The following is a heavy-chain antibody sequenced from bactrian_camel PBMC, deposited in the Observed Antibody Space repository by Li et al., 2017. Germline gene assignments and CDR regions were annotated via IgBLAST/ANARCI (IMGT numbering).Heavy chain of an antibody. CDR1: GYTFRWCT. CDR3: SSLYNRY. Sequence: GGGSVQAGGSLRLSCSASGYTFRWCTMGWYCQVPGKERELVSRIFSDRSALYADSVKGRFTISEDYAENTLYLQSNSLKTEDTAMYFCSSLYNRYWGQGTQVTVS. J-gene: IGHJ4*01. CDR2: IFSDRSA. V-gene: IGHV3S57*01.